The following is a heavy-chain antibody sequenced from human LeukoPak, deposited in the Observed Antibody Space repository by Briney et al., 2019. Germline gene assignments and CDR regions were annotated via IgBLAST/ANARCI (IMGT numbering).Heavy chain of an antibody. CDR3: AIAPLSAVVLY. CDR2: ISSGGDHM. J-gene: IGHJ4*02. CDR1: GFSFSTYT. D-gene: IGHD2-21*01. V-gene: IGHV3-21*06. Sequence: GGSLRLSCAGSGFSFSTYTMTWVRQAPGKGLEWVASISSGGDHMFYIDSVKGRFTISRDDARNSLHPQMNSLRAEDTAVYYCAIAPLSAVVLYWGQGTLVTVSS.